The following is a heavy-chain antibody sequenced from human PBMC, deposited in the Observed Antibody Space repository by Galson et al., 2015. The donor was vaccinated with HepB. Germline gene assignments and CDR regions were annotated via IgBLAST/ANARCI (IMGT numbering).Heavy chain of an antibody. D-gene: IGHD3-22*01. V-gene: IGHV7-4-1*02. J-gene: IGHJ6*02. CDR1: GYTFTNYA. Sequence: SVKVSCKASGYTFTNYAMNWVRQAPGRGLEWLGWINTNTGNPTYAQGFTGRFVFSLDASVNTAYLQISSLKAEDSAFYYCARVTSKYYYNSSYSYYYYGMDVWGQGTTVTVSS. CDR2: INTNTGNP. CDR3: ARVTSKYYYNSSYSYYYYGMDV.